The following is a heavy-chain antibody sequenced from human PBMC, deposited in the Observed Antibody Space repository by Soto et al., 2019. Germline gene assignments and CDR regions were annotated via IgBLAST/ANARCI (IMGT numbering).Heavy chain of an antibody. Sequence: SETLSLTCTVSGGSISSGDYYWSWIRQPPGKGLEWIGYIYYSGSTYYNPSLKSRVTISVDTSKNQFSLKLSSVTAADTAVYYCARARYYSGSYAFDYWGQGTLVTVSS. CDR2: IYYSGST. CDR1: GGSISSGDYY. CDR3: ARARYYSGSYAFDY. V-gene: IGHV4-30-4*01. D-gene: IGHD3-10*01. J-gene: IGHJ4*02.